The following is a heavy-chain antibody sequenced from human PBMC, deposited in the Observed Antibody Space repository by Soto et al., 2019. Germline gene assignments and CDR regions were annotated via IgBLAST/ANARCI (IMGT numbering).Heavy chain of an antibody. V-gene: IGHV1-18*01. CDR2: ISAYNGNT. J-gene: IGHJ6*02. CDR1: GYKFISHS. CDR3: ARGAFCGGAPGCSDMDV. Sequence: QIQLVQSGGEVKKPGASVKVSCKSSGYKFISHSITWVRQAPGQGLEWVGRISAYNGNTNYAQKLQGRVTMTTGTSTNNAYMELRSLGSDDTAVYSCARGAFCGGAPGCSDMDVWGQGTTVTVSS. D-gene: IGHD2-21*01.